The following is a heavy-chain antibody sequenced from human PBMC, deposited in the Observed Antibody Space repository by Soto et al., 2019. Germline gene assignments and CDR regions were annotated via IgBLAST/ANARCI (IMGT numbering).Heavy chain of an antibody. V-gene: IGHV4-30-4*01. CDR1: GGSISSGDYY. Sequence: QVQLQESGPGLVKPSQTLSLTCTVSGGSISSGDYYWSWIRQPPGKGLEWIGYIYYSGSTYYNPSLKSRVTISVDTSKNQFALKLSSVTAADTAVYYCARVPRITIFGVDPWGQGTLVTVSS. CDR3: ARVPRITIFGVDP. CDR2: IYYSGST. J-gene: IGHJ5*02. D-gene: IGHD3-3*01.